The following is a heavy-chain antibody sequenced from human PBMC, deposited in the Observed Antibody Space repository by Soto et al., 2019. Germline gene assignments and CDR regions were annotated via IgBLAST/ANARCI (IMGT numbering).Heavy chain of an antibody. Sequence: QVQLQESGPGLVKPSETLSLTCTVSGGSISSYYWSWIRQPPGKGLEWIGYIYYSGSTNYNPSLKSRVTISVDTSKNQFSLKLSSVTAADTAVYYCARHGGSSSWYDLFDYWGQGTLVTVSS. D-gene: IGHD6-13*01. CDR3: ARHGGSSSWYDLFDY. J-gene: IGHJ4*02. V-gene: IGHV4-59*08. CDR1: GGSISSYY. CDR2: IYYSGST.